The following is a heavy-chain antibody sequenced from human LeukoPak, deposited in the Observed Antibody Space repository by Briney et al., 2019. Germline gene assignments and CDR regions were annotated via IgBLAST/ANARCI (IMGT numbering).Heavy chain of an antibody. J-gene: IGHJ4*02. Sequence: GASVKVSCKVSGYTLTELSMHWVRQAPGQGLEWMGIINPSGGSTSYAQKFQGRVTMTRDMSTSTVYMELSSLRSEDTAVYYCARGVGYAPPLFSNWGQGTLVTVSS. CDR1: GYTLTELS. CDR3: ARGVGYAPPLFSN. V-gene: IGHV1-46*01. D-gene: IGHD2-8*01. CDR2: INPSGGST.